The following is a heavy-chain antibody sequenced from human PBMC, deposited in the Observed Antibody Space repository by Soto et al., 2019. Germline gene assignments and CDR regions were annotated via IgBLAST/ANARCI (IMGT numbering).Heavy chain of an antibody. V-gene: IGHV3-72*01. J-gene: IGHJ5*02. CDR2: SRDKSQSYTT. D-gene: IGHD3-16*01. CDR3: LRVIKAGSTSLDP. Sequence: EVQEAESGGGLVQPGGSLRLSCVGSGFTFSDHYMDWVRQAPGKGLEWVGRSRDKSQSYTTSYAAPVKDRFTISRDDSKNSQYLHSNSFKSVDTAVYYSLRVIKAGSTSLDPWGQGTLVTVSS. CDR1: GFTFSDHY.